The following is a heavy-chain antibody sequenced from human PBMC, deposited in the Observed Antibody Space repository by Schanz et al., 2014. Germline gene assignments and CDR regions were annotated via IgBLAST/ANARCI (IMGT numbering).Heavy chain of an antibody. D-gene: IGHD6-13*01. V-gene: IGHV1-46*03. J-gene: IGHJ4*02. Sequence: QGQLVQSGAEVKKPGASVKVSCKASGYTFTSYYMHWVRQAPGQGLEWMGIINPSGGSTSYAQKFQGRVTMTWDTSTSTVYMELSSLRSEDTAVYYCARDGEAAAGCDFWGQGTLVSVSS. CDR1: GYTFTSYY. CDR3: ARDGEAAAGCDF. CDR2: INPSGGST.